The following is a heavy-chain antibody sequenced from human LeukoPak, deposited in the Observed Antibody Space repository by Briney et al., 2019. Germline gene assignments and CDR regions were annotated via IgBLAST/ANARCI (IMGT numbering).Heavy chain of an antibody. CDR1: GFTFSSHN. Sequence: GGSLRLSCAASGFTFSSHNMNWVRQAPMKRLEWVSFIGTDGSYIYYADSVQGRFTISRGNAKNSLYLQMNSLTAEDTAVYYCARKMKTGDRVGTFDIWGQGTMVTVSS. CDR2: IGTDGSYI. V-gene: IGHV3-21*01. J-gene: IGHJ3*02. CDR3: ARKMKTGDRVGTFDI. D-gene: IGHD1-1*01.